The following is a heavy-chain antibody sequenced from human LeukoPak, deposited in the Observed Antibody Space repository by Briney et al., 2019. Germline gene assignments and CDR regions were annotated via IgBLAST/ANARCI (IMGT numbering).Heavy chain of an antibody. J-gene: IGHJ5*02. CDR1: GGSISTYY. CDR3: ARYCNGGSCEGNWFDP. D-gene: IGHD2-15*01. CDR2: ISDSGST. Sequence: KTSETLSLTCTVSGGSISTYYWSWIRQPPGKGLEWIGYISDSGSTNYNPSLKSRVTMSIDTSKNQFSLRLTSLTAADTAVYYCARYCNGGSCEGNWFDPWGKGTLSPSPQ. V-gene: IGHV4-59*08.